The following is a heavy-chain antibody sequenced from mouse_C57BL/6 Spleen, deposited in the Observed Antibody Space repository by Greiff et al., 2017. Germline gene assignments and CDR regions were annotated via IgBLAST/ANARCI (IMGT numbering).Heavy chain of an antibody. D-gene: IGHD2-4*01. V-gene: IGHV1-64*01. CDR3: AGGDYDVGYFDV. CDR1: GYTFTSYW. Sequence: QVQLQQPGAELVKPGASVKLSCKASGYTFTSYWMHWVKQRPGQGLEWIGMIHPNRGSTNYNEKFKSKATLTVDKSSSTAYMQLSSLTSEDSAVYYCAGGDYDVGYFDVWGTGTTVTVSS. J-gene: IGHJ1*03. CDR2: IHPNRGST.